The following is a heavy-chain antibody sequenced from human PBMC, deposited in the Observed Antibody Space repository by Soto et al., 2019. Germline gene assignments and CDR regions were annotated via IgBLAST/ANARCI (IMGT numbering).Heavy chain of an antibody. CDR3: ARANYYGSPGDFDY. Sequence: PGGSLRLSCAASGFTFSSYWMHWVRQVPGKGLVWVSRIKGDGTNTGYADSVKGRFTISRDNVKNTLYLQMNSLRAEDTAVYYCARANYYGSPGDFDYWGQGTLVTVSS. J-gene: IGHJ4*02. CDR1: GFTFSSYW. CDR2: IKGDGTNT. D-gene: IGHD3-10*01. V-gene: IGHV3-74*01.